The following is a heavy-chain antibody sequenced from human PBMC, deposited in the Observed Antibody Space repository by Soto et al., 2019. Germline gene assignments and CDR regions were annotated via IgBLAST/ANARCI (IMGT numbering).Heavy chain of an antibody. Sequence: SETLSLTCTVSGGYISSFYWSWIRQPPGKGLEWIGYIYYSGSTNYNPSLKSRVTISVDTSKNQFSLRLSSVTAADTAVYYCARHVYYYYIDVWGKGTTVTVSS. V-gene: IGHV4-59*08. J-gene: IGHJ6*03. CDR1: GGYISSFY. CDR3: ARHVYYYYIDV. CDR2: IYYSGST.